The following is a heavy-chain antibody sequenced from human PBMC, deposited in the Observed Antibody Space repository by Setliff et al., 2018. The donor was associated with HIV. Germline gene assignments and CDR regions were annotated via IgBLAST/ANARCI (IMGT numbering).Heavy chain of an antibody. D-gene: IGHD1-20*01. CDR3: ARGRITGNEAH. CDR1: GGTFSSYA. Sequence: GASVKVSCKASGGTFSSYAITWVRQAPGQGLEWMGGIIPLHGIANYIQKFQGRVTITADKSTTTAYMELSSLRSEDTAVYYCARGRITGNEAHWGQGTLVTVSS. J-gene: IGHJ4*02. CDR2: IIPLHGIA. V-gene: IGHV1-69*10.